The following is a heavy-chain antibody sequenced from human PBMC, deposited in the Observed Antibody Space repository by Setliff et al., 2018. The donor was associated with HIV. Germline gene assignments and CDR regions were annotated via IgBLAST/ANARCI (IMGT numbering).Heavy chain of an antibody. CDR2: IYYSGST. D-gene: IGHD6-13*01. V-gene: IGHV4-59*01. CDR1: GGSISTYY. CDR3: ARDRPSSSWYFNAFDI. Sequence: SETLSLTCTVSGGSISTYYWSWIRQPPGKRLEWIGYIYYSGSTNYNPSLKSRVTISVDTSKNQFSLKLTSVTAADTAVYYCARDRPSSSWYFNAFDIWGQVTMVTVSS. J-gene: IGHJ3*02.